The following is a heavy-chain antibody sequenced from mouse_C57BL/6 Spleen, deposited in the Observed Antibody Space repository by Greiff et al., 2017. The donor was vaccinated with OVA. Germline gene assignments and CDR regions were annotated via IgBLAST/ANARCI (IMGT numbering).Heavy chain of an antibody. CDR1: GYTFTSYW. CDR2: IHPNSGST. V-gene: IGHV1-64*01. D-gene: IGHD2-4*01. Sequence: VQLQQPGAELVKPGASVKLSCKASGYTFTSYWMHWVKQRPGQGLEWIGMIHPNSGSTNYNEKFKSKATLTVDKSSSTAYMQLSSLTSEDSAVYYCARRDYYDYDGFAYGGQGTLGTVSA. CDR3: ARRDYYDYDGFAY. J-gene: IGHJ3*01.